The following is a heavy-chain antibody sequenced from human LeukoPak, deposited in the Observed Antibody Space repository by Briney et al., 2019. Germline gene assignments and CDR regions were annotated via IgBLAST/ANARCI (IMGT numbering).Heavy chain of an antibody. CDR3: AREGYYGSGSYYNHAFDI. D-gene: IGHD3-10*01. J-gene: IGHJ3*02. Sequence: ASVKVSCKASGYTFTSYGISWVRQAPGQGLEWMGWISAYNGNTNYAQKLQGRVTMTTDTSTSTAYMELRSLRSDDTAVYYCAREGYYGSGSYYNHAFDIWGQGTMVTVSS. CDR2: ISAYNGNT. CDR1: GYTFTSYG. V-gene: IGHV1-18*01.